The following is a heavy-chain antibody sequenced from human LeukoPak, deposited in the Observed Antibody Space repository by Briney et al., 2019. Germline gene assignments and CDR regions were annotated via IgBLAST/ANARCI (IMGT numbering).Heavy chain of an antibody. V-gene: IGHV4-39*01. CDR1: SDSISSSSYY. CDR3: ARHVMYSSGWYYFDY. CDR2: IYYSGST. Sequence: SETLSLTCTVSSDSISSSSYYWGWIRQPPGKGLEWIGSIYYSGSTYYNPSLKSRVTISVDTSKNQFSLKLSSVTAADTAVYYCARHVMYSSGWYYFDYWGQGTLVTVSS. D-gene: IGHD6-19*01. J-gene: IGHJ4*02.